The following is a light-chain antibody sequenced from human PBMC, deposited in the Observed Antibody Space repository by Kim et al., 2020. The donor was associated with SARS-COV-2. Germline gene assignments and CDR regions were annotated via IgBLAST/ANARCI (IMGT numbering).Light chain of an antibody. Sequence: PWDRATLSSRASQRLSRYSVWYQQTHGHAPRLPIYQASNRATGLPARFSGSGSGTELTITISRLEPEDFAVYYCQPRSTWPPKWTFGQGTKVDIK. CDR3: QPRSTWPPKWT. V-gene: IGKV3-11*01. CDR2: QAS. J-gene: IGKJ1*01. CDR1: QRLSRY.